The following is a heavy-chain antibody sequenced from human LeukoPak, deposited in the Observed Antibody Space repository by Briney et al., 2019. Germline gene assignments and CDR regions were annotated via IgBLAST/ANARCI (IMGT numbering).Heavy chain of an antibody. CDR2: VYYSGST. V-gene: IGHV4-59*01. J-gene: IGHJ4*02. D-gene: IGHD6-19*01. CDR1: GGSINSYY. CDR3: ASNSSGWYYFDY. Sequence: SETLSLTCTVSGGSINSYYWSWIRQPPGKGLEWIGYVYYSGSTNYNPSLKSRVTISVDTSKNQFSLKLNSVTTADTAVYYCASNSSGWYYFDYWGQGTLVTVSS.